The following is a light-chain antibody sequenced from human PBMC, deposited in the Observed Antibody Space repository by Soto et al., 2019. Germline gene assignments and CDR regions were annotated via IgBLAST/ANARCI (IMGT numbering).Light chain of an antibody. Sequence: DIHMTQSPSTLSASVGDRVTITCRASQSISSWLAWYQQKPGKAPKLLIYDASSLGSGVPSRFSGSGSGTEFTLTISSLQPDDFATYYCQQYNSYLTFGQGTRLEIK. CDR3: QQYNSYLT. J-gene: IGKJ5*01. CDR1: QSISSW. CDR2: DAS. V-gene: IGKV1-5*01.